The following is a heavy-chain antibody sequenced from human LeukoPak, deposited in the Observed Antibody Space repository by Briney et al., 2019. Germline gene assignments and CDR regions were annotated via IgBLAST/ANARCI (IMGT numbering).Heavy chain of an antibody. CDR2: IHNSGRC. D-gene: IGHD5-12*01. Sequence: SETLSLTCSVSGGSISSSSYYWGWIRQPPGKGLEWIVSIHNSGRCSHNPSLKSRLSISVDTSKNQFSLKLRSVTAADTAVYYCARTGYSGYGTQVHWGQGTLVAVSS. V-gene: IGHV4-39*01. CDR3: ARTGYSGYGTQVH. CDR1: GGSISSSSYY. J-gene: IGHJ4*02.